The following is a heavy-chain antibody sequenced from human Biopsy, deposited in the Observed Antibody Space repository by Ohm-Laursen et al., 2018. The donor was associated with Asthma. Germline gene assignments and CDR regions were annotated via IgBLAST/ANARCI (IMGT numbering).Heavy chain of an antibody. CDR1: GGSVSTGSYY. V-gene: IGHV4-61*01. D-gene: IGHD3-10*01. J-gene: IGHJ6*02. CDR2: FYYTGSD. Sequence: PGTLSLTCTVSGGSVSTGSYYWSWIRQPPGKGLEWLGYFYYTGSDNYNTSLKSRVTISVDTSKNQFSLRLNSVTAADTAVYYCARGPNYHGSGRAPIGMDVWGQGTTVTVSS. CDR3: ARGPNYHGSGRAPIGMDV.